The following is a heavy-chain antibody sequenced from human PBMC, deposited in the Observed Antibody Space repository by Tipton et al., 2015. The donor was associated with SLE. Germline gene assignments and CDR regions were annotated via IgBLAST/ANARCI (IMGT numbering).Heavy chain of an antibody. D-gene: IGHD1-26*01. V-gene: IGHV3-23*01. CDR1: GYSISSGYY. J-gene: IGHJ3*02. CDR2: ISGSGGST. Sequence: LSLTCAVSGYSISSGYYWCWLRQPPGKGLEWVSAISGSGGSTYYADSVKGRFTISRDNSKNTLYLKMKSLSAEDTAVCYCARERGGIVATTVDAFDMWGEGTRVTVSS. CDR3: ARERGGIVATTVDAFDM.